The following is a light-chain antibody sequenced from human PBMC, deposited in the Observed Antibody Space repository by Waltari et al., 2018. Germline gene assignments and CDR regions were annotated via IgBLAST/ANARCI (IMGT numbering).Light chain of an antibody. J-gene: IGLJ2*01. V-gene: IGLV2-14*03. CDR1: RSAVAASDS. CDR2: DVT. Sequence: QSALTQPASVSGSPGQSITISCTGRRSAVAASDSVSWYQHHPGEAPQVIIYDVTNRPSGVSDRFSASKSANRAFLTISGLQPDDEGDYYCSSQTRDGVVLFGGGTKLTVL. CDR3: SSQTRDGVVL.